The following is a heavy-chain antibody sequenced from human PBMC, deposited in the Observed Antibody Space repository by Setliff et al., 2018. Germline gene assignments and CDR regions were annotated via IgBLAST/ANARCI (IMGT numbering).Heavy chain of an antibody. D-gene: IGHD5-18*01. CDR3: ARGGAFSYGYPLHH. CDR1: GFTFSSYA. J-gene: IGHJ5*02. Sequence: GGSLRLSCAASGFTFSSYAMYWVRQAPGMGLEFVSALSSDGSRAYYADSVRDRFFISRDNSKNTLFLQMGSLRGEDKAVYYCARGGAFSYGYPLHHWGQGTLVTVSS. CDR2: LSSDGSRA. V-gene: IGHV3-64*02.